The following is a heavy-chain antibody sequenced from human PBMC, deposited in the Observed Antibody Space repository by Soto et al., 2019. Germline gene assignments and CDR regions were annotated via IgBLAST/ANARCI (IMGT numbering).Heavy chain of an antibody. V-gene: IGHV4-31*03. CDR3: ARDRPIRDSASPSFDP. J-gene: IGHJ5*02. CDR1: GESINNGAYY. Sequence: QVQLQESGPGLVRPSQTLSLSCSVSGESINNGAYYWNWIRQHPDKRLGWIGYIYFSGSTFYAPSLTSRVTISAATSNNHFSLKLTSVTVADTAIYYCARDRPIRDSASPSFDPWGPGIQVTVSS. D-gene: IGHD3-10*01. CDR2: IYFSGST.